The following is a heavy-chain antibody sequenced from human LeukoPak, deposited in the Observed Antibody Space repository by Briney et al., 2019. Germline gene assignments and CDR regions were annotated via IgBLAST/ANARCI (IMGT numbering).Heavy chain of an antibody. CDR2: IRYDGSNK. J-gene: IGHJ5*02. CDR3: AKDADTAMGGSPNWFDP. CDR1: GFTFSNYG. Sequence: GGSLRLSCGASGFTFSNYGMLWVRQAPGKGLEWVAFIRYDGSNKLYADSVKGRFTISRDNSKNTLYLQMNSLRAEDTAVYYCAKDADTAMGGSPNWFDPWGQGTLVTVSS. D-gene: IGHD5-18*01. V-gene: IGHV3-30*02.